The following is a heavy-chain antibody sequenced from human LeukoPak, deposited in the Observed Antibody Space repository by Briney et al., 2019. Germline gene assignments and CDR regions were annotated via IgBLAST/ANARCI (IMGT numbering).Heavy chain of an antibody. CDR2: SSYTGST. D-gene: IGHD2-2*01. CDR1: GGSISSNY. CDR3: ASYCSSTSCLRRAFDI. J-gene: IGHJ3*02. V-gene: IGHV4-59*01. Sequence: SETLSLTCTVSGGSISSNYWSWIRQPPGKGLEWITYSSYTGSTNYNPSLKSRVTISVDTSKNQFSLRLRSVTAADTAVCYCASYCSSTSCLRRAFDIWGQGTMVTVSS.